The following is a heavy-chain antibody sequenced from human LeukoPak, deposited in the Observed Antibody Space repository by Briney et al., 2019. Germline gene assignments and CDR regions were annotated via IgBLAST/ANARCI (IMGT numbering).Heavy chain of an antibody. CDR1: GYTLTELS. J-gene: IGHJ4*02. CDR2: FDPEDGET. Sequence: GASVKVSCKVSGYTLTELSMHWVRQAPGKGLEWMGGFDPEDGETIYAQKFQGRVTMTEDTSTDTAYMELSSLRSEDTAVYHCATVSRGYPTLFFDYWGQGTLVTVSS. CDR3: ATVSRGYPTLFFDY. D-gene: IGHD5-18*01. V-gene: IGHV1-24*01.